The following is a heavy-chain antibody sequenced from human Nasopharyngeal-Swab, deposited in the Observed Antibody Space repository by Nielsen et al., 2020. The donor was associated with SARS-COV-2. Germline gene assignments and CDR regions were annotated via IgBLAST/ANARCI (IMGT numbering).Heavy chain of an antibody. V-gene: IGHV4-30-4*01. Sequence: WIRQPPGKGLEWIGYIYYSGSTYHNPSLKSRVTISVDTSKNQFSLKLSSVTAADTAVYYCARDYYDSSGYYGGFDPWGQGTLVTVLL. CDR2: IYYSGST. D-gene: IGHD3-22*01. CDR3: ARDYYDSSGYYGGFDP. J-gene: IGHJ5*02.